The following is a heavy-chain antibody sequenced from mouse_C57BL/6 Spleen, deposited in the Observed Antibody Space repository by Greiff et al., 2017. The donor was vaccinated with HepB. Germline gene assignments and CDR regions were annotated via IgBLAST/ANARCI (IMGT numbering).Heavy chain of an antibody. J-gene: IGHJ2*01. V-gene: IGHV1-7*01. D-gene: IGHD1-1*01. CDR1: GYTFTSYW. Sequence: VQLQQSGAELAKPGAPVKLSCKASGYTFTSYWMHWVNQRPGQGLEWIGYINPSSGYTKSNQKFKDKATLTADKSSSTAYMQLSSLTYEDSAVYYCARQFTTVVANYFDYWGQGTTLTVSS. CDR3: ARQFTTVVANYFDY. CDR2: INPSSGYT.